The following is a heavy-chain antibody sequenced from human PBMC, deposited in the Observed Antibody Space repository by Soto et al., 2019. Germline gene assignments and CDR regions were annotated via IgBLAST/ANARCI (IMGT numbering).Heavy chain of an antibody. CDR3: ARLAIVVVPAAQSVPYYYGMDV. CDR2: IYYSGST. Sequence: SETLSLTCTVSGGSISSSSYYWGWIRQPPGKGLEWIGSIYYSGSTYYNPSLKSRVTISVDTSKNQFSLKLSSVTAADTAVYYCARLAIVVVPAAQSVPYYYGMDVWGQGTTVTVSS. V-gene: IGHV4-39*01. CDR1: GGSISSSSYY. J-gene: IGHJ6*02. D-gene: IGHD2-2*03.